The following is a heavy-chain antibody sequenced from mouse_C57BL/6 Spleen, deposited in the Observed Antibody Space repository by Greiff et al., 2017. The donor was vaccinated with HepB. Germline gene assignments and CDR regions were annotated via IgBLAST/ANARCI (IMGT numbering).Heavy chain of an antibody. V-gene: IGHV5-4*01. CDR3: ARDRMYYAMDY. CDR1: GFTFSSYA. J-gene: IGHJ4*01. CDR2: ISDGGSYT. Sequence: EVKLQESGGGLVKPGGSLKLSCAASGFTFSSYAMSWVRQTPEKRLEWVATISDGGSYTYYPDNVKGRFTISRDNAKNNLYLQMSHLKSEDTAMYYCARDRMYYAMDYWGQGTSVTVSS.